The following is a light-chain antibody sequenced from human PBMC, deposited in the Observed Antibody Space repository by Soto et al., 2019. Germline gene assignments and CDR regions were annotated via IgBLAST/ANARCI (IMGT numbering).Light chain of an antibody. V-gene: IGKV2-28*01. CDR2: LGS. CDR3: QQYNNWPPWT. CDR1: QSLLHSHGYNY. J-gene: IGKJ1*01. Sequence: DIVMTQSPLSLPVTPGEPASISCRSSQSLLHSHGYNYLDWYLQKPGQSPQLLIYLGSNRASGVPDRFSGSGSGTEFTLTISSLQSEDFAIYYCQQYNNWPPWTFGQGTK.